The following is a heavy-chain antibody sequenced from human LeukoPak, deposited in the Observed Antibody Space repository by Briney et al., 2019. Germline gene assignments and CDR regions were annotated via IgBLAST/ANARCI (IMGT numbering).Heavy chain of an antibody. J-gene: IGHJ4*02. CDR3: SGGSFYDY. CDR1: GFNFSPYS. D-gene: IGHD1-26*01. Sequence: GGSLRLSCAASGFNFSPYSMNWVRQAPGEGLEWVSYISRGSSTIHYADSVKGRFTISRDNAKNSLYLQMNSLRDEDTAVYYCSGGSFYDYWGQGALVTVSS. CDR2: ISRGSSTI. V-gene: IGHV3-48*02.